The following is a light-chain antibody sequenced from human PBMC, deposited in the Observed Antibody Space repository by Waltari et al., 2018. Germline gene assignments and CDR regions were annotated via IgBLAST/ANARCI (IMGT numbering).Light chain of an antibody. CDR3: QQSDNWPRT. Sequence: IVLSQSPATLSLSPGERATLSCRASQSISSYLAWYQQKPGQAPRLLICDGANRATGIPARFSGSGSKTDFTLTIASLEPEDSAVYYWQQSDNWPRTFGQGTKVEIK. CDR2: DGA. CDR1: QSISSY. V-gene: IGKV3-11*01. J-gene: IGKJ1*01.